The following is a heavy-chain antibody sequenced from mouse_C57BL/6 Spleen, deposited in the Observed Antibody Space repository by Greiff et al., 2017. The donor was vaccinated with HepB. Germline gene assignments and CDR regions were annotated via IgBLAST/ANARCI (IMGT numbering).Heavy chain of an antibody. CDR2: INPNNGGT. J-gene: IGHJ1*03. CDR3: AREYYGSSPAFDV. CDR1: GYTFTDYY. D-gene: IGHD1-1*01. Sequence: VQLKESGPELVKPGASVKISCKASGYTFTDYYMNWVKQSHGKSLEWIGDINPNNGGTSYNQKFKGKATLTVDKSSSTAYMELRSLTSEDSAVYYCAREYYGSSPAFDVWGTGTTVTVSS. V-gene: IGHV1-26*01.